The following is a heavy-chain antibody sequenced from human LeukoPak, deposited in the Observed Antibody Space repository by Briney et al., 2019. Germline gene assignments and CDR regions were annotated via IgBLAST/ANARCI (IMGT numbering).Heavy chain of an antibody. D-gene: IGHD3-16*02. CDR2: ISSSSSYI. Sequence: MAGGSLRLSCAASGFTFSSYSMNWVRQAPGKGLEWVSSISSSSSYIYYADSVKGRFTISRDNAKNSLYLQMNSLRAEDTAVYYCARDQYVWGSYRPFPFDYWGQGTLVTVSS. CDR3: ARDQYVWGSYRPFPFDY. CDR1: GFTFSSYS. V-gene: IGHV3-21*01. J-gene: IGHJ4*02.